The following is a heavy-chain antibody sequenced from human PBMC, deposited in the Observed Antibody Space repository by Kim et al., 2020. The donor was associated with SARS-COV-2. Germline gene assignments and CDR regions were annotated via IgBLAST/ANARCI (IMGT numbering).Heavy chain of an antibody. CDR2: GSEK. D-gene: IGHD2-15*01. J-gene: IGHJ5*02. V-gene: IGHV3-7*01. CDR3: ARERIGWSS. Sequence: GSEKRDVDSVEGRFTISRDNAKNSVYLHRNSLRVDDTAVYYCARERIGWSSWGQGTLVTVSS.